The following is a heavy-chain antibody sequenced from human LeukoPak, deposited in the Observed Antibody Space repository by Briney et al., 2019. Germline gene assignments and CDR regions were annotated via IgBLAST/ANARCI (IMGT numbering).Heavy chain of an antibody. D-gene: IGHD6-13*01. CDR3: ARAGSGYTSPSDY. Sequence: GGSLRLSCAASGFTFSSYGMHWVRQAPGKGLEWVAFIRYDGSNKYYADSVKGRFTISRDNAKHSVYLQMNRLRAEDTAVYYCARAGSGYTSPSDYWGQGTLVTVSS. J-gene: IGHJ4*02. V-gene: IGHV3-30*02. CDR1: GFTFSSYG. CDR2: IRYDGSNK.